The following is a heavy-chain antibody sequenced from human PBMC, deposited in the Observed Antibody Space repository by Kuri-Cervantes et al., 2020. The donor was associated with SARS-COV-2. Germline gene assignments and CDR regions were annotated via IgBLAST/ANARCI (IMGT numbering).Heavy chain of an antibody. CDR1: GFTFSSYW. V-gene: IGHV3-74*01. D-gene: IGHD3-9*01. CDR3: ARDLLDYDIIH. J-gene: IGHJ4*02. CDR2: INSDGSST. Sequence: GESLKISYAASGFTFSSYWMHWVRQAPGKGLVWVSRINSDGSSTSYADSVKGRFTISRDNAKNTLYLQMNSLRAEDTAVYYCARDLLDYDIIHWGQGTLVTVSS.